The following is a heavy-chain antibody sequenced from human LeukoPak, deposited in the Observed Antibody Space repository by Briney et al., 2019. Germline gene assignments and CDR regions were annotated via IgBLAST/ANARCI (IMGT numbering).Heavy chain of an antibody. CDR3: AKGSKGTYDY. CDR1: GFTFSSYV. J-gene: IGHJ4*02. V-gene: IGHV3-23*01. Sequence: GGSLRLSCVASGFTFSSYVMTWVRQAPGKGLEWVSSIIGNGDSTYYADSVRGRFTISRDNSKNTLYLQMNSLRAEDTAIYYCAKGSKGTYDYGGQGTLVTVS. CDR2: IIGNGDST.